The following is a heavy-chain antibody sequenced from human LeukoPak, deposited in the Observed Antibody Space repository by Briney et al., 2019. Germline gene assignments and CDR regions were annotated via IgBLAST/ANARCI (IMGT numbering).Heavy chain of an antibody. J-gene: IGHJ5*02. Sequence: ASVKVSCKASGYTFISYDINLVRQATGQGLEWMGWMNPNSGNTGYAQKFQGRVTMTRSTSINTAYMELSSLTSDDTAVYYCARLGEYSNWFDPWGQGTLVIVSS. D-gene: IGHD3-16*01. CDR2: MNPNSGNT. CDR1: GYTFISYD. V-gene: IGHV1-8*01. CDR3: ARLGEYSNWFDP.